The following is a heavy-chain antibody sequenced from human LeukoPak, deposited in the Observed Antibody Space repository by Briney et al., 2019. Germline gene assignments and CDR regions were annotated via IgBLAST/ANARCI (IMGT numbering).Heavy chain of an antibody. V-gene: IGHV1-69*05. D-gene: IGHD3-22*01. J-gene: IGHJ4*02. CDR2: IIPIFGTA. CDR1: GGTFSSYA. Sequence: GASVKVSCKASGGTFSSYAISWVRQAPGQGLEWMGGIIPIFGTANYAQKFQGRVTITTDESTSTAYMELSSLRSEDTAVYYCARDGLTHDSSAQTLWGQGTLVTVSS. CDR3: ARDGLTHDSSAQTL.